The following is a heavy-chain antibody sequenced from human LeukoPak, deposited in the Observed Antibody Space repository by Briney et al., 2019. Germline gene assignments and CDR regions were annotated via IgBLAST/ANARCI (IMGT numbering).Heavy chain of an antibody. CDR3: AKAYGYCTTTSCSHGEFDY. Sequence: GGSLRLSCAASGFTFSNNGMHWVRQAPGKGLEWVAVISYDGSNKYYADSVKGRFAISRDNSKNTLYLQMNSLRAEDTAVYYCAKAYGYCTTTSCSHGEFDYWGQGTLVTVSS. J-gene: IGHJ4*02. CDR2: ISYDGSNK. CDR1: GFTFSNNG. D-gene: IGHD2-2*01. V-gene: IGHV3-30*18.